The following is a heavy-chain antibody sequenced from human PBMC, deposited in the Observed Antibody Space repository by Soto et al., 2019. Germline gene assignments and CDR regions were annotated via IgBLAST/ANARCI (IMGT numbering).Heavy chain of an antibody. CDR1: GYTFTSYS. CDR3: ARDPVLRITMIVDRGFDI. V-gene: IGHV1-46*01. D-gene: IGHD3-22*01. J-gene: IGHJ3*02. CDR2: INPSGGST. Sequence: ASVKVSCKASGYTFTSYSMYWVRQAPGQGLEWMGIINPSGGSTSYAQKFQGRVTMTRDTSTSTVYMELSSLRAEDTAVYYCARDPVLRITMIVDRGFDIWGQGTMVTVSS.